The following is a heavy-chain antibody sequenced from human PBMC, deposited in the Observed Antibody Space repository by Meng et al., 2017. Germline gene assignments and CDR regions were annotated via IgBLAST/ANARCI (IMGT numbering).Heavy chain of an antibody. Sequence: GRLVGSGGGLVKPGGSLRLSFAASGFTFSSYSMNWVRQAPGKGLEWVSSISSSSSYIYYADSVKGRFTISRDNAKNSLYLQMNSLRAEDTAVYYCARLKRFGELLGWFDPWGQGTLVTVSS. D-gene: IGHD3-10*01. V-gene: IGHV3-21*01. CDR3: ARLKRFGELLGWFDP. CDR2: ISSSSSYI. CDR1: GFTFSSYS. J-gene: IGHJ5*02.